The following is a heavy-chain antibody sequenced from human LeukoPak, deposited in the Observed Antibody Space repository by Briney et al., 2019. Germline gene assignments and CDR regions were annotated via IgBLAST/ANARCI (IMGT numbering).Heavy chain of an antibody. D-gene: IGHD2-2*01. CDR1: GGSFSGYY. Sequence: SETLSLTCAVYGGSFSGYYWSWIRQPPGKGLEWIGEINHSGSTNYNPSLKSRVTISVDTSKNQFSLKLSSVTAADTAVYYCARAVVPGGWFDPWGQGTLVTVSS. CDR3: ARAVVPGGWFDP. V-gene: IGHV4-34*01. CDR2: INHSGST. J-gene: IGHJ5*02.